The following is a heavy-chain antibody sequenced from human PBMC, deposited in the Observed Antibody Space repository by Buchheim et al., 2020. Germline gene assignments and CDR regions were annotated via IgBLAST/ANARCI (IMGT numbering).Heavy chain of an antibody. CDR3: AREGSGASEEPEGGMDV. V-gene: IGHV3-48*01. J-gene: IGHJ6*02. D-gene: IGHD1-26*01. CDR1: GITLSGYS. CDR2: ISPSGRTI. Sequence: EVQLVESGGGLVQPGGSLRLSCAASGITLSGYSLNWVRQAPGKGLEWVSYISPSGRTIYYGDSVKGRFTITRDNAKNSLSLQMNSLRAEDTAVYYCAREGSGASEEPEGGMDVWGQGTT.